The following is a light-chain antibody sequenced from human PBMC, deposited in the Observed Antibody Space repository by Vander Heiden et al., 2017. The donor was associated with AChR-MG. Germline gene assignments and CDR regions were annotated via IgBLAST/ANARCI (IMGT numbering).Light chain of an antibody. V-gene: IGKV1-39*01. CDR1: QSISSY. Sequence: DIQTTQSPSSLSASVGDRVTIPCRASQSISSYLNWYQQKPGKAPKLLIYAASSLQSGVPSRFSGSGSGTDFTLTISSLQPEDFATYYCQQCYSTPFTFGPGTKVDIK. CDR2: AAS. J-gene: IGKJ3*01. CDR3: QQCYSTPFT.